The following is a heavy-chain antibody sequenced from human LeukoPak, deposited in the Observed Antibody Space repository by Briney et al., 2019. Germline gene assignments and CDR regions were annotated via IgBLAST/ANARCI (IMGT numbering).Heavy chain of an antibody. CDR3: ARDRRDAYSQNFDY. CDR1: GFTFSDYE. V-gene: IGHV3-48*03. J-gene: IGHJ4*02. Sequence: PGGSLRLSCAASGFTFSDYEMNWVRQAPGKGLEWVSYIGSSDTTIYYADSVKGRFTTSRDNAKNSLYLHMNSLRAEDTAVYYCARDRRDAYSQNFDYWGQGTLVTVSS. D-gene: IGHD5-24*01. CDR2: IGSSDTTI.